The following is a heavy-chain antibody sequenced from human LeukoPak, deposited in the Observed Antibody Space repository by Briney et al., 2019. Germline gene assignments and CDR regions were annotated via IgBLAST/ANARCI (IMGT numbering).Heavy chain of an antibody. CDR1: GGSFSNYA. CDR3: ARGPYDVTYYFDS. J-gene: IGHJ4*02. V-gene: IGHV1-69*04. D-gene: IGHD3-16*01. CDR2: IIPMRDMT. Sequence: ASVTVSCKTSGGSFSNYAITWVRQAPGQGLEWMGRIIPMRDMTNYAQNFQDRVTITADKSTTTVYMEVNSLISEDMAVYFCARGPYDVTYYFDSWGQGTLVTVSS.